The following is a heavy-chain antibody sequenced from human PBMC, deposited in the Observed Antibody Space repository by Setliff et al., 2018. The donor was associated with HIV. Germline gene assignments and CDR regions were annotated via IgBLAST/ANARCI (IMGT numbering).Heavy chain of an antibody. CDR1: GGTFSNYA. D-gene: IGHD2-8*01. CDR2: LIPIVDIT. CDR3: AKGPNFEDAFDI. V-gene: IGHV1-69*10. Sequence: VASVKVSCKASGGTFSNYAFSWVRQAPGQGLEWMGGLIPIVDITKSTQKFRDRITFTADESTKTAQMELSGLTFEDTAVYYCAKGPNFEDAFDIWGQGTVVTVSS. J-gene: IGHJ3*02.